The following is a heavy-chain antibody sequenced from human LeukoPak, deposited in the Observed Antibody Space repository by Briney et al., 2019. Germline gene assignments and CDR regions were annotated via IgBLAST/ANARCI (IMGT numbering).Heavy chain of an antibody. J-gene: IGHJ4*02. D-gene: IGHD2-21*02. CDR2: IKGGGGDP. Sequence: GWSLRLSCAASGFTFSTYAMGWVRQAPGKGLEWVSSIKGGGGDPFYADSVKGRFTISRDNSKSTLFLQLNSLRADDTAVYYCAKGGHDFNPFYWWGQGTLVTVSS. V-gene: IGHV3-23*01. CDR3: AKGGHDFNPFYW. CDR1: GFTFSTYA.